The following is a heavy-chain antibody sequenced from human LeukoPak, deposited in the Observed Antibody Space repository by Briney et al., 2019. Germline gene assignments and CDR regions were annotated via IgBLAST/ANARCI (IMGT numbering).Heavy chain of an antibody. Sequence: ASVKVSCKASGYTFTGYYMHWVRQAPGQGLEWMGWINPNSGGTNYAQKFQGRVTMTRDTSISTAYMELSRLRSDDTAVYYCARSAEGYCSGGSCYSYYYYMDVWGKGTTVTVSS. CDR1: GYTFTGYY. V-gene: IGHV1-2*02. CDR3: ARSAEGYCSGGSCYSYYYYMDV. D-gene: IGHD2-15*01. J-gene: IGHJ6*03. CDR2: INPNSGGT.